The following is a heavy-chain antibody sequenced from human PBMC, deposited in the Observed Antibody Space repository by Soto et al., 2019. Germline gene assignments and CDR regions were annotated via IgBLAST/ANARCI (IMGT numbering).Heavy chain of an antibody. CDR2: ISGSGGST. J-gene: IGHJ3*02. CDR3: AKSAEWIRDPLWLSSPTEYAFDI. V-gene: IGHV3-23*01. CDR1: GFTFSSYA. D-gene: IGHD5-12*01. Sequence: GGSLRLSCAASGFTFSSYAMNWVRQAPGKGLEWVSAISGSGGSTNYADSVKGRFTISRDNSKNTLYLQMNSLRAEDTAVYYCAKSAEWIRDPLWLSSPTEYAFDIWGQGTMVTVSS.